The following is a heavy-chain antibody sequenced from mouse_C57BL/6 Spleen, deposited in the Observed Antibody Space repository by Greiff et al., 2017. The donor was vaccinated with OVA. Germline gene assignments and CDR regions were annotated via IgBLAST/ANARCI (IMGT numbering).Heavy chain of an antibody. D-gene: IGHD2-1*01. J-gene: IGHJ2*01. CDR1: GYTFTSSW. CDR2: INPSSGYT. CDR3: ARGVYGNYDYFDY. V-gene: IGHV1-7*01. Sequence: VQLQQSGAELAKPGASVKLSCKASGYTFTSSWMHWVKQRPGQGLEWIGYINPSSGYTKYNQKFKDKATLTADKSSSTAYMQLSSLTYEDSAVYYCARGVYGNYDYFDYWGQGTTLTVSS.